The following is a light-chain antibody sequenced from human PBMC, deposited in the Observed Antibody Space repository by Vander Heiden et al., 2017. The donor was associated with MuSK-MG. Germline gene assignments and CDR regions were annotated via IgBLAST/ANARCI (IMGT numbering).Light chain of an antibody. CDR2: AAS. J-gene: IGKJ1*01. Sequence: DIQMTQSPSSLSASVGDRVTITCRASQSISSYLNWYQQKPGKAPKLLIYAASSLQSGVPSRFSGSGSGTDFTLTISSLQPEDFATYYCQQSYSTRRTFGHEAKVEIK. V-gene: IGKV1-39*01. CDR1: QSISSY. CDR3: QQSYSTRRT.